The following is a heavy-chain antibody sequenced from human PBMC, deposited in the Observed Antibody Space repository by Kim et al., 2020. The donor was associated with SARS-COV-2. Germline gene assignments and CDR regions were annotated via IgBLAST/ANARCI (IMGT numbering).Heavy chain of an antibody. CDR1: GGSISNYY. D-gene: IGHD3-3*01. CDR3: ARDHREWLQYTANWYFDL. J-gene: IGHJ2*01. CDR2: IYYSGGT. Sequence: WETLSLTCTVSGGSISNYYWSWIRQPPGKGLEWIGYIYYSGGTNYNPSLKSRVTISVDTSKNQFSLKLSSVTAADTAVYYCARDHREWLQYTANWYFDLWGRGTLVTVSS. V-gene: IGHV4-59*01.